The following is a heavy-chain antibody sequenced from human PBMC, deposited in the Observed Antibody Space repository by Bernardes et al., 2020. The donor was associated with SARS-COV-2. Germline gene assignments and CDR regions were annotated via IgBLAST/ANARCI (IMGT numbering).Heavy chain of an antibody. CDR3: ARDLLTDYDSSGYYLPDGFEI. V-gene: IGHV3-21*06. J-gene: IGHJ3*02. D-gene: IGHD3-22*01. Sequence: GGSLRLSCVASGFTFSNYLFSWFRQAPGRGLEWVSSISSSSSYIFYADEVKGRFTISRDNAKNSVYLQMNSLRAEDTAVYHCARDLLTDYDSSGYYLPDGFEIWGQGTMVTVSS. CDR2: ISSSSSYI. CDR1: GFTFSNYL.